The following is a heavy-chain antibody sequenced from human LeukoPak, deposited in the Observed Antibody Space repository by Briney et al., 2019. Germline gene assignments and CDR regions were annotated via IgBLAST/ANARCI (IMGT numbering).Heavy chain of an antibody. D-gene: IGHD3-16*01. J-gene: IGHJ6*02. CDR2: TRNKVKSYTT. V-gene: IGHV3-72*01. Sequence: GGSLRLSCAASGFTFSDHYMDWVRQAPGKGLEWVARTRNKVKSYTTQYAASVKGRFTISRDDSKNSLYLQMSNLRAEDTAVYFCARGGGLDVWGQGATVTVSS. CDR3: ARGGGLDV. CDR1: GFTFSDHY.